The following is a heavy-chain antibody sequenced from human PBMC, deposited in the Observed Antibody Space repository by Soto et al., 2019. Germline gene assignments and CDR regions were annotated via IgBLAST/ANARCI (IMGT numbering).Heavy chain of an antibody. CDR3: AIVTSPRGNYYFAMDV. J-gene: IGHJ6*02. CDR1: GFSYRSYG. Sequence: QVQLVESGGGVVQPGGSLRLSCAASGFSYRSYGMHWVLQAPGKGLEWVAVISNGGREKYYADSVKSRFTISRDKSRKTLLLRMYSLRAEDSAVYYCAIVTSPRGNYYFAMDVWGQGTTVNVSS. CDR2: ISNGGREK. V-gene: IGHV3-30*03.